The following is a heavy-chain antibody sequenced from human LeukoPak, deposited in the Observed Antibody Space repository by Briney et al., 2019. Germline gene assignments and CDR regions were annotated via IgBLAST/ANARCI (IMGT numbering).Heavy chain of an antibody. D-gene: IGHD2-8*01. CDR3: ARLKYCTNGVCYAGFDY. CDR1: GYTFTSYG. V-gene: IGHV1-18*01. J-gene: IGHJ4*02. Sequence: GASVKVSRKASGYTFTSYGISWVRQAPGQGLEWMGWISAYNGNTNYAQKLQGRVTMTTDTSTSTAYMELRSLRSDDTAVYYCARLKYCTNGVCYAGFDYWGQGTLVTVSS. CDR2: ISAYNGNT.